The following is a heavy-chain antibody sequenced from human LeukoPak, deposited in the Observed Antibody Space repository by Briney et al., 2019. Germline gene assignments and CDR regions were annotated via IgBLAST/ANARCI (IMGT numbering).Heavy chain of an antibody. CDR2: INPSGGST. CDR3: ARGGSSWESDY. V-gene: IGHV1-46*01. J-gene: IGHJ4*02. D-gene: IGHD6-13*01. CDR1: GYTFTNYC. Sequence: ASVKVSCKASGYTFTNYCMHWVRQGPGQGLEWMGIINPSGGSTSYAQKFQGRGTMTRDTSTSTVYMELSSLRSEDTAVYYCARGGSSWESDYWGQGTLVTVSS.